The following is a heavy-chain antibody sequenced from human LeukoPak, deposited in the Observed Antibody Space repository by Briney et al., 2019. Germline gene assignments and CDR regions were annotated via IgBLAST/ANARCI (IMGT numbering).Heavy chain of an antibody. Sequence: GGSPRLSCAASGFTFSSYAMSWVRQAPGKGLEWVSAISGSGGSTYYADSVKGRFTISRDNSKNTLYLQMNSLRAEDTAVYYSANHAPDYYVSSGYCPEYFQHWGQGTLVTVSS. J-gene: IGHJ1*01. V-gene: IGHV3-23*01. CDR3: ANHAPDYYVSSGYCPEYFQH. CDR1: GFTFSSYA. CDR2: ISGSGGST. D-gene: IGHD3-22*01.